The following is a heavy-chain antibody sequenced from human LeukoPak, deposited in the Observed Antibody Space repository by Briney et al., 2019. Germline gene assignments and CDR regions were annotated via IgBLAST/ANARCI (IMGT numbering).Heavy chain of an antibody. V-gene: IGHV3-23*01. CDR3: AKDLAPLYSSFDFDY. D-gene: IGHD6-6*01. CDR1: GFTFSSYA. CDR2: ISATASNT. J-gene: IGHJ4*02. Sequence: GGSLRLSCAASGFTFSSYAMSWVRQAPGKGLEWVSAISATASNTYYADSVKGRFTISRDNSKSTLYLQMNSLRAEDTAVYYCAKDLAPLYSSFDFDYWGQGTLVTVSS.